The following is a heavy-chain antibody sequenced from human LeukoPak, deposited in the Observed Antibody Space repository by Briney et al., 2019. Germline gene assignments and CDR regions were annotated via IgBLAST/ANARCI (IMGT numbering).Heavy chain of an antibody. V-gene: IGHV4-31*03. Sequence: SQTLSLTCTVSGGSISSGGYYWSWIRQHPGKGLEWIGYIYYSGSTYYNPSLKSRVTISVHTSKNQFSLKLSSVTAADTAVYYCATGIAVAADDAFDIWGQGTMVTVSS. CDR3: ATGIAVAADDAFDI. D-gene: IGHD6-19*01. CDR1: GGSISSGGYY. CDR2: IYYSGST. J-gene: IGHJ3*02.